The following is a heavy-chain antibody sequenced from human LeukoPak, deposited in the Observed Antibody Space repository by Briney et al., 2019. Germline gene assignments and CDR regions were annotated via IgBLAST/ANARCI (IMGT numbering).Heavy chain of an antibody. CDR1: GFIFSTYG. CDR3: ARAGYSSGWYYFDY. V-gene: IGHV3-74*01. CDR2: SKNDGRST. Sequence: GGSLRLSCAASGFIFSTYGMHWVRQAPGKGLVWVSRSKNDGRSTSYADSVKGRFTISRDSAKDTLFLQMDSLRAEDTAVYYCARAGYSSGWYYFDYWGQGTLVTVSS. D-gene: IGHD6-19*01. J-gene: IGHJ4*02.